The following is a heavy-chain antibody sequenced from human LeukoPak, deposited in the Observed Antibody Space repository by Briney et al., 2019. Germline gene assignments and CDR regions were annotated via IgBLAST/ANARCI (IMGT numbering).Heavy chain of an antibody. CDR3: ARXLXYCXSTSCYADKFDY. Sequence: TSETLSLTCTVSGGSISSSSYHWGWIRQPPGKGLEWIGSIYYSGSNYYNPSLKSRVTISVNTSKNQFSLKLISVTAADTAVYYCARXLXYCXSTSCYADKFDYWGQGTLVTVSS. CDR1: GGSISSSSYH. V-gene: IGHV4-39*01. CDR2: IYYSGSN. J-gene: IGHJ4*02. D-gene: IGHD2-2*01.